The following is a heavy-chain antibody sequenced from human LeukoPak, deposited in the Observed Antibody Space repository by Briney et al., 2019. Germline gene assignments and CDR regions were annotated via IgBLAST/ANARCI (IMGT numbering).Heavy chain of an antibody. Sequence: GGSLRLSCAASGFTFSSYWMSWVRQAPGKGLEWVANIKQDGSEKYYVDSVKGRFTISRDNAKNSLYLQMNSLRAGDTAVYYCARGASGIAFDIWGQGTMVTVSS. D-gene: IGHD1-1*01. J-gene: IGHJ3*02. CDR2: IKQDGSEK. CDR1: GFTFSSYW. CDR3: ARGASGIAFDI. V-gene: IGHV3-7*01.